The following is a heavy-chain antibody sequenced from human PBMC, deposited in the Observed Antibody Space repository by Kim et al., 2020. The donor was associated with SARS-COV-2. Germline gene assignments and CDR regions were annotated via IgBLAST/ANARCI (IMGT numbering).Heavy chain of an antibody. CDR2: INTNTGNP. CDR1: GYTFTSYA. CDR3: ARDALRFFDWLLYGYYGMDV. V-gene: IGHV7-4-1*02. D-gene: IGHD3-9*01. J-gene: IGHJ6*01. Sequence: ASVKVSCKASGYTFTSYAMNWVRQAPGQGLEWMGWINTNTGNPTYAQGFTGRFVFSLDTSASTAYLQISSLKAEDTAVYYCARDALRFFDWLLYGYYGMDVGGQETTVTVS.